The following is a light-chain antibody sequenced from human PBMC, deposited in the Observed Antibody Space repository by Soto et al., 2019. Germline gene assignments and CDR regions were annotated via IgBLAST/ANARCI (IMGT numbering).Light chain of an antibody. Sequence: EIVLTQSPATLSLSPGEGASLSCRASQSISSNYLAWYQQRPGLAPRLLMSGASSRAPGIPDRFSGSGSGTDFPPSITRPEPEDFAVYYCQQHGGSPMYTFGQGTKVDIK. J-gene: IGKJ2*01. CDR3: QQHGGSPMYT. V-gene: IGKV3-20*01. CDR1: QSISSNY. CDR2: GAS.